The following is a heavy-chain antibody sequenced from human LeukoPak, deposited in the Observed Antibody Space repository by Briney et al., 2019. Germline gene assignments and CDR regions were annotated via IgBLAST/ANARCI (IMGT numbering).Heavy chain of an antibody. CDR1: GGSISSYY. D-gene: IGHD3-22*01. CDR3: ARHDYDSSGYYLDDAFDI. J-gene: IGHJ3*02. V-gene: IGHV4-4*07. Sequence: SETLSLTCTVSGGSISSYYWSWIRQPAGKGLEWIGRIYTSGSTNYNPSLKSRVTISVDTSKNQFSLKLSSVTAADTAVYYCARHDYDSSGYYLDDAFDIWGQGTMVTVSS. CDR2: IYTSGST.